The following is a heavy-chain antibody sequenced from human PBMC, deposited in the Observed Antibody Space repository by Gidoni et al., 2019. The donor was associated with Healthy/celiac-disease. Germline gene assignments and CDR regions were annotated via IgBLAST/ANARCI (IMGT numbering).Heavy chain of an antibody. CDR3: ARDHGSYFDY. CDR1: GFTFSSYS. D-gene: IGHD1-26*01. V-gene: IGHV3-48*04. Sequence: EVQLVESGGGLVQPVGSLRLSCAASGFTFSSYSMNGVRQAPGKGLEGVSYISSSSSTKYYADSVKGRFTNSRDNAKNSLYLQMNSLRAEDTAVYYGARDHGSYFDYWGQGTLVTVSS. J-gene: IGHJ4*02. CDR2: ISSSSSTK.